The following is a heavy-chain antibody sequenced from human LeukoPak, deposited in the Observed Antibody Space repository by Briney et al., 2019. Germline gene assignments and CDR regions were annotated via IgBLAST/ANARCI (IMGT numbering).Heavy chain of an antibody. J-gene: IGHJ5*02. CDR1: GGTFSSYA. Sequence: GSSVKVSCKASGGTFSSYAISWVRQAPGQGLEWMGRIIPILGIANYAQKFQGRVTITADKSTSTAYMELSSLRSEDTAVYYCVREGTAPSEYNWFDPWGQGTLVTVSS. CDR3: VREGTAPSEYNWFDP. D-gene: IGHD1/OR15-1a*01. CDR2: IIPILGIA. V-gene: IGHV1-69*04.